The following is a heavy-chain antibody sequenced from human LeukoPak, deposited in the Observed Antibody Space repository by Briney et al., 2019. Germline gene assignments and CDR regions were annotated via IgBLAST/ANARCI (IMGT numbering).Heavy chain of an antibody. J-gene: IGHJ4*02. Sequence: GASVKVSCKASGYTFTGYYMHWVRQAPGQGLEWMGWINPNSGGTNYAQKFQGRVTMTRDTSISTAYMELSRLRSDDTAVYYCARVLGRYLIHKELRFSMGYWGQGTLVTVSS. CDR1: GYTFTGYY. D-gene: IGHD2/OR15-2a*01. CDR3: ARVLGRYLIHKELRFSMGY. V-gene: IGHV1-2*02. CDR2: INPNSGGT.